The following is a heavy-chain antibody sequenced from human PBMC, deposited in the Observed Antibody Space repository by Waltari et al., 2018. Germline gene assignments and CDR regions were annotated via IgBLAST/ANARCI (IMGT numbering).Heavy chain of an antibody. J-gene: IGHJ4*02. CDR2: INHIGST. D-gene: IGHD3-3*01. CDR3: ARVYYDFWSGYSGFDY. V-gene: IGHV4-34*01. CDR1: GGSFRGSY. Sequence: QVQLQQWGAGLLKPSETLSLTCAVYGGSFRGSYCRWIRQPPGKGREWMGEINHIGSTNYNPSLKSRVTISVDTSKNQFSLKLSSVTDADTAVYYCARVYYDFWSGYSGFDYWGQGTLVTVSS.